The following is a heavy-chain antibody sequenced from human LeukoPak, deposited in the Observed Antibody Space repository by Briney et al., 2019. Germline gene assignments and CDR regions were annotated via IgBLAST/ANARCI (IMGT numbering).Heavy chain of an antibody. Sequence: ASVKVSCKASGYTFGSYGVTWVRQAPGQGLEWMGWISPNNGDIVYAQKFQGRVTLTIETSTTTASMEVRSLRSVDTAMYYCARAPPGMTMGPGDYWGQGTLVIVSS. CDR3: ARAPPGMTMGPGDY. CDR2: ISPNNGDI. V-gene: IGHV1-18*01. J-gene: IGHJ4*02. CDR1: GYTFGSYG. D-gene: IGHD6-13*01.